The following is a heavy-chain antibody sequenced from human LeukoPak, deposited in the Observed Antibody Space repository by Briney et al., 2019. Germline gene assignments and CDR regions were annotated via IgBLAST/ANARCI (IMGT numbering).Heavy chain of an antibody. CDR2: ISYSGST. V-gene: IGHV4-39*07. J-gene: IGHJ5*02. Sequence: PSETLSLTCTVSGGSISSSSHYWGWIRQPPGTGLEWIGSISYSGSTYYNPSLKSRVTISVDTSKNQFSLKLSSVTAADTAVYYCARNHYQQKNWFDPWGQGILVTVSS. D-gene: IGHD6-13*01. CDR3: ARNHYQQKNWFDP. CDR1: GGSISSSSHY.